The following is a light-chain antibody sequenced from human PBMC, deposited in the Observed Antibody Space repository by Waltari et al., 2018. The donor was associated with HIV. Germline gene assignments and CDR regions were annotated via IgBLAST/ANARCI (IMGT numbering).Light chain of an antibody. CDR1: SSDVGGYNY. J-gene: IGLJ2*01. Sequence: QSALTQPPSASGSPGQSVTISCTGTSSDVGGYNYVSWYQQHPGKAPKLMIYEVSKRPSGVSYRCSGSKSGNTASLTGSGLQAEDEADYYCSSYAGSRGLFGGGTKLTVL. CDR3: SSYAGSRGL. V-gene: IGLV2-8*01. CDR2: EVS.